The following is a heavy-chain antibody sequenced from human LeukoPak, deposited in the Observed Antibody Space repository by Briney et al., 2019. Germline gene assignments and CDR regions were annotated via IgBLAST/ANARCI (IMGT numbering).Heavy chain of an antibody. CDR1: GGSTNNYY. Sequence: SETLSLTCTVSGGSTNNYYWSWIRQPAGKGLEWIGRIYTRGSTNYNPSLKSRVTMSVDTSKNQFSLKLSSVTAADTAVYYCARGRYCSADICSGGDAFDIWGQGTMVSVSS. D-gene: IGHD2-15*01. CDR3: ARGRYCSADICSGGDAFDI. CDR2: IYTRGST. V-gene: IGHV4-4*07. J-gene: IGHJ3*02.